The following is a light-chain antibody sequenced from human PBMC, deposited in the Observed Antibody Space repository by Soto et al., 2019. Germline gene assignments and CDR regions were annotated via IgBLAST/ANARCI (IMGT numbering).Light chain of an antibody. J-gene: IGLJ1*01. V-gene: IGLV2-14*01. CDR3: SSSTSSSTYV. CDR1: SSDVGGYNY. CDR2: EVS. Sequence: QPASVSGSPGQSITISCTGTSSDVGGYNYVSWYQQHPGKAPKLMIYEVSNRPSGVSDRFSGSRSGNTASLTISGLQAEDEADYYCSSSTSSSTYVFGTGTKLTVL.